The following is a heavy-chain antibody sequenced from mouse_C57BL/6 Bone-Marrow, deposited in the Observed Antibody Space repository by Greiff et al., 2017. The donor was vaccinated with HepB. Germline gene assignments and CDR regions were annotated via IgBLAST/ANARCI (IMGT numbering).Heavy chain of an antibody. CDR3: ARHEITTGVARYFDV. Sequence: EVQRVESGGDLVKPGGSLKLSCAASGFTFSSYGMSWVRQTPDKRLEWVATISSGGSYTYYPDSVKGRFTISRDNAKNTLYLQMSSLKSEDTAMYYWARHEITTGVARYFDVWGTGTTVTVSS. CDR2: ISSGGSYT. V-gene: IGHV5-6*01. J-gene: IGHJ1*03. D-gene: IGHD1-1*01. CDR1: GFTFSSYG.